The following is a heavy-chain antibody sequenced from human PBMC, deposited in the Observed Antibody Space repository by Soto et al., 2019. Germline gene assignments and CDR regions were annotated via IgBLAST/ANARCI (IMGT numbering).Heavy chain of an antibody. CDR1: GGSISSGGYS. CDR3: AGGIAARPLGY. Sequence: QLQLQESGSGLVKPSQTLSLTCAVSGGSISSGGYSWSWIRQPPGKGLEWIGYIYHSGSTYYHPSLKSRVTLSVDRSKNQFSLRLSSVTAADTAVYYCAGGIAARPLGYWGQGTLVTVSS. V-gene: IGHV4-30-2*01. J-gene: IGHJ4*02. D-gene: IGHD6-6*01. CDR2: IYHSGST.